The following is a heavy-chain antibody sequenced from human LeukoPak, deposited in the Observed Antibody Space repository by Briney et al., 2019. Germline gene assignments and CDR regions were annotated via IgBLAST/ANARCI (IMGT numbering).Heavy chain of an antibody. Sequence: ASVKVSCKASGYTFTSYYMHWVRQAPGQGLEWMGIINPSGGSTSYAQKFQGRVTMTRDTSTSTVYMELSSLRSEDTAVYYCASYYYDSSGHPFLDPWGQGTLVTVSS. CDR1: GYTFTSYY. D-gene: IGHD3-22*01. CDR2: INPSGGST. CDR3: ASYYYDSSGHPFLDP. V-gene: IGHV1-46*01. J-gene: IGHJ5*02.